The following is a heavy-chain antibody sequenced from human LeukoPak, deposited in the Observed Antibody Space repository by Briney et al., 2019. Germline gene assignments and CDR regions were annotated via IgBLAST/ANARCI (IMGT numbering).Heavy chain of an antibody. CDR3: ARLSPYCSGGSCYHI. V-gene: IGHV4-34*01. Sequence: SETLSLTCAVYGGSFSGYYWSWLRQPPGKGLEWIGEINHSGSTNYNPSLKSRVTISVDTSKNQFSLKLSSVTAADTAVYYCARLSPYCSGGSCYHIWGQGTMVTVSS. J-gene: IGHJ3*02. D-gene: IGHD2-15*01. CDR1: GGSFSGYY. CDR2: INHSGST.